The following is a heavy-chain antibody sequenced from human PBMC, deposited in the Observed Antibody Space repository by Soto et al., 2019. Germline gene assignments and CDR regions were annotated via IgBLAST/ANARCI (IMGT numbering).Heavy chain of an antibody. J-gene: IGHJ4*02. V-gene: IGHV4-59*01. Sequence: SETLSLTCTVSGASITQYYWNWIRQSPGKGLEWIVSVSSTGSTVYNPSLTSRVTVSLDTSKNQFSLTLNSVTAADTAVYYCARAILTGYQFDYGGQETLVTVSS. CDR3: ARAILTGYQFDY. CDR2: VSSTGST. D-gene: IGHD3-9*01. CDR1: GASITQYY.